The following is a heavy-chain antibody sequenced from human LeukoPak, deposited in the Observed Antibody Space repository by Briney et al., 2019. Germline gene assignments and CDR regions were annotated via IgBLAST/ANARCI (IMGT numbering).Heavy chain of an antibody. CDR1: GFTVSSNY. Sequence: GGSLRLSCAASGFTVSSNYMSWVRQAPGKGLEWVSVIYSGGSTYYADSVKGRFTISRDNSKNTLYLQLNSLRAEDTAVYYCAREMWGVAAFDIWGQGTMVTVSS. V-gene: IGHV3-66*01. CDR3: AREMWGVAAFDI. J-gene: IGHJ3*02. CDR2: IYSGGST. D-gene: IGHD2-15*01.